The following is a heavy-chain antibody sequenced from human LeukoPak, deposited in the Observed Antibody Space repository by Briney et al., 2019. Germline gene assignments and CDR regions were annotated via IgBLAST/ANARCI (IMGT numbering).Heavy chain of an antibody. CDR2: IYYSGST. CDR3: ARDRGNYYDSSGAFDI. Sequence: SETLSLTCTVSGGSVSSATYYWSWIRQPPGKGLEWIGYIYYSGSTKYNPSLKSRVTISMDTSKNQFSLKLSSVTAADTAVYYCARDRGNYYDSSGAFDIWGQGTMVTVSS. V-gene: IGHV4-61*01. J-gene: IGHJ3*02. D-gene: IGHD3-22*01. CDR1: GGSVSSATYY.